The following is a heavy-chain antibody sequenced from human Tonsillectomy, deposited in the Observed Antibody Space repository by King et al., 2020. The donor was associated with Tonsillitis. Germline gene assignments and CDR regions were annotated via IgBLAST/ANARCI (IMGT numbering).Heavy chain of an antibody. CDR2: IYSGGST. V-gene: IGHV3-66*01. CDR1: GFTVSSNY. CDR3: ARDWGYSYGYREYGMDV. D-gene: IGHD5-18*01. Sequence: QLVQSGGGLVQPGGSLRLSCAASGFTVSSNYMSWVRQAPGKGLEWVSVIYSGGSTYYADSVKGRFTISRDNSKNTLYLQMNSLRAEDPAVYYCARDWGYSYGYREYGMDVWGQGTTVTVSS. J-gene: IGHJ6*02.